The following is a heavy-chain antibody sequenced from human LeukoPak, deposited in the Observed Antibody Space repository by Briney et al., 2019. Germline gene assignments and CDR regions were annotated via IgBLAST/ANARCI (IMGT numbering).Heavy chain of an antibody. V-gene: IGHV4-39*01. D-gene: IGHD7-27*01. Sequence: IPSETLSLTCTVSGGSISSSSYYWGWIRQPPGKGLEWIGSIYYSGSTYYNPSLKSRVTISVDTSKNQFPLKLSSVTAADTAVYYCARIRWGSYAFDIWGQGTMVTVSS. J-gene: IGHJ3*02. CDR1: GGSISSSSYY. CDR3: ARIRWGSYAFDI. CDR2: IYYSGST.